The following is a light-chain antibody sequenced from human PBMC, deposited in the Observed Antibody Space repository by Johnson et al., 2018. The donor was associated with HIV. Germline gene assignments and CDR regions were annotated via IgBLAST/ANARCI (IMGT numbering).Light chain of an antibody. J-gene: IGLJ1*01. Sequence: QSALTQPPSVSAAPGQKVTISCSGNTSTIGNNFVSWYQLLPGTAPKLLIYKNTQRPSGIPDRFSGSKSATSATLGITGLQPGDEADYYCGTWDTSLTTGGVFGTGTKVTVL. CDR3: GTWDTSLTTGGV. CDR2: KNT. CDR1: TSTIGNNF. V-gene: IGLV1-51*02.